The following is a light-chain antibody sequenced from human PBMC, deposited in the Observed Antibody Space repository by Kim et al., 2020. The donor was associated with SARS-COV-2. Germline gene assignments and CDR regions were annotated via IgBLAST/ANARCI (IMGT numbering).Light chain of an antibody. CDR2: QDR. J-gene: IGLJ1*01. V-gene: IGLV3-1*01. CDR3: QAWDSSTYV. Sequence: SYELTQPPSVSVSPGQTASITCFGDKLGGQYAYWYQQKPGQSPVLVIFQDRKRPSGIPERFSGSNSGNTATLTISGTQAMDEADYYCQAWDSSTYVFGTGTKVTVL. CDR1: KLGGQY.